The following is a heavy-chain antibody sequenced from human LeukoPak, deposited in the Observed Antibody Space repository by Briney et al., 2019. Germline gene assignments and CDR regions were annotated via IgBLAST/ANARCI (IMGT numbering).Heavy chain of an antibody. Sequence: ASVKVSCKASGYTFTGYYMHWVRQAPGQGLEWMGWINPNSGGTNYAQKCQGRVTMTRDTSISTAYMELSRLRSDDTAVYYCARGYSRSPTPLDWFDPWGQGTLVTVSS. D-gene: IGHD6-13*01. V-gene: IGHV1-2*02. CDR1: GYTFTGYY. J-gene: IGHJ5*02. CDR3: ARGYSRSPTPLDWFDP. CDR2: INPNSGGT.